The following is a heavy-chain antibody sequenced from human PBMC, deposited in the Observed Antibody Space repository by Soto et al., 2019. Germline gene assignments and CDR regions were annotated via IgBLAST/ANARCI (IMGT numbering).Heavy chain of an antibody. CDR1: GGSISGYY. CDR3: AREGIAAGENWFDP. J-gene: IGHJ5*02. Sequence: PSETLSLTCTVSGGSISGYYWSWIRQPPGKGLEWIGYIYYSGSTNYNPSLKSRVTISVDTSKNQFSLKLSSVTAADTAVYYCAREGIAAGENWFDPWGQGTLVTVSS. D-gene: IGHD6-25*01. V-gene: IGHV4-59*01. CDR2: IYYSGST.